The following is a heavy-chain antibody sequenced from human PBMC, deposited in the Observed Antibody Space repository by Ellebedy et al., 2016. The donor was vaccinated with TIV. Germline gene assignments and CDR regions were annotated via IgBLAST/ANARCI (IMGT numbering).Heavy chain of an antibody. J-gene: IGHJ4*02. D-gene: IGHD2-21*01. CDR1: GFTFSSYW. CDR3: AREVGGGGAY. CDR2: IKQDGSVK. Sequence: GESLKISCAASGFTFSSYWMHWVRQAPGKGLEWVANIKQDGSVKKYVDSVKGRFTISRDNGKSSLYLQMNSLRGEDTAVYYCAREVGGGGAYWGQGTLVTVSS. V-gene: IGHV3-7*01.